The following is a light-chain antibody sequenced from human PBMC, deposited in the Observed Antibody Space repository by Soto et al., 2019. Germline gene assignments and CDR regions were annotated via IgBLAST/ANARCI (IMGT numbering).Light chain of an antibody. CDR2: AAS. Sequence: QMTQSPSSLSASVGEKIIITCRASRDVGSDVSWYQQKPGQAPKLLIYAASNLYTGVPSRFSGSRSGTEFTLTISSLQPEDFESYYCLQDYGDSWTFGQGTKVDIK. CDR1: RDVGSD. CDR3: LQDYGDSWT. J-gene: IGKJ1*01. V-gene: IGKV1-6*01.